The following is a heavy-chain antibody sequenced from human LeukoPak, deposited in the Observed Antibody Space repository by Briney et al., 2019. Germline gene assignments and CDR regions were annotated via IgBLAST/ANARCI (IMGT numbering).Heavy chain of an antibody. CDR3: ASRRSRGGITGTHDAFDI. V-gene: IGHV1-69*05. J-gene: IGHJ3*02. D-gene: IGHD1-20*01. CDR2: IIPIFGTA. Sequence: SVKVSCKASGGTFSSYAISWVRQAPGQGLEWMGGIIPIFGTANYAQKFQGRVTITTDESTSTASMELSSLRSEDTAVYYCASRRSRGGITGTHDAFDIWGQGTMVTVSS. CDR1: GGTFSSYA.